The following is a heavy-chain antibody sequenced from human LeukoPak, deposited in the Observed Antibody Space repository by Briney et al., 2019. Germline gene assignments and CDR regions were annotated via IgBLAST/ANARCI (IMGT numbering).Heavy chain of an antibody. J-gene: IGHJ6*02. CDR3: ARAVNFYDSSPYYYYGMDV. CDR2: INPSGGST. Sequence: ASVKVSCKASGYTFTSYYMHWVRQAPGQGLEWMGIINPSGGSTSYAQKFQGRVTMTRDTSTSTVYMELSSLRSDDTAVYYCARAVNFYDSSPYYYYGMDVWGQGTTVTVSS. V-gene: IGHV1-46*01. CDR1: GYTFTSYY. D-gene: IGHD3-22*01.